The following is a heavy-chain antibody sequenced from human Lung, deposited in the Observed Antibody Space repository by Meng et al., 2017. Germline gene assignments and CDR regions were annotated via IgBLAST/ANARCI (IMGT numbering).Heavy chain of an antibody. J-gene: IGHJ2*01. CDR2: MSFDVAQI. CDR1: GFTLNTYA. V-gene: IGHV3-30*01. Sequence: QVELVESGGCVVQPWGSLRLSCAASGFTLNTYAMHWVRQAPGKGLEWVSLMSFDVAQIYYSDSVRGRFTISRDNSKNTLYLQMNSLRAEDTAVYYCARDKPPNDVWGRGTLVTVSS. CDR3: ARDKPPNDV.